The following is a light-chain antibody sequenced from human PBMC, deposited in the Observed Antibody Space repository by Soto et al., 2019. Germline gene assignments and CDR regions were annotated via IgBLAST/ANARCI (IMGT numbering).Light chain of an antibody. CDR3: QQYDNLPLT. CDR2: DVS. V-gene: IGKV1-33*01. Sequence: DIQMTQSPSSLSASVGDRVTITCQASQDISTYLNWYQQKPGKVPEVLISDVSNLETGVSSRFSGSGSGTDFTFTISSLRPEDVATYYCQQYDNLPLTFGGGTRVEIK. J-gene: IGKJ4*01. CDR1: QDISTY.